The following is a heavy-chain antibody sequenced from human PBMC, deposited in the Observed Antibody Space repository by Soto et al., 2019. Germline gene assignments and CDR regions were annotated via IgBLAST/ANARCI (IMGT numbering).Heavy chain of an antibody. CDR1: GFTFSSYW. J-gene: IGHJ4*02. CDR2: IKQDGSEK. Sequence: EVQLVESGGGLVQPGGSLRLSCAASGFTFSSYWMSWVRQAPGKGLEWVANIKQDGSEKYYVDSVKGRFTISRDNAKNSLYLQMNSLRAEDTAVSYCARDQAYCSGGSCYSIFDYWGQGTLVTVSS. CDR3: ARDQAYCSGGSCYSIFDY. D-gene: IGHD2-15*01. V-gene: IGHV3-7*01.